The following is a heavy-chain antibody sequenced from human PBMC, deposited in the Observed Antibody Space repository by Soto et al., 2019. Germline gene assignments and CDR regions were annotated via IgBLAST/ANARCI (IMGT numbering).Heavy chain of an antibody. J-gene: IGHJ3*02. CDR3: AREGQPYYYDSSGYDAFDI. D-gene: IGHD3-22*01. CDR2: IYHSGST. CDR1: GGSISSYY. Sequence: SETLSLTCTVSGGSISSYYWSWIRQPPGKGLEWIGYIYHSGSTNYNPSLKSRVTISVDTSKNQFSLKLSSVTAADTAVYYCAREGQPYYYDSSGYDAFDIWGQGTMVTVSS. V-gene: IGHV4-59*01.